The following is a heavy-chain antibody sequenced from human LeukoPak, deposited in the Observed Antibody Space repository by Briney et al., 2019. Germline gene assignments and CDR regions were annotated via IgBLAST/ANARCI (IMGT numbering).Heavy chain of an antibody. D-gene: IGHD2-21*02. CDR1: GYTFTGYY. CDR3: ATVGTCGGDCYPDYYFDY. J-gene: IGHJ4*02. V-gene: IGHV1-2*02. CDR2: INPNSGGT. Sequence: GASVKVSCKASGYTFTGYYMHWVRQAPGQGLEWMGWINPNSGGTNYAQKFQGRVTMTRDTSTSTVYMELSSLRSEDTAVYYCATVGTCGGDCYPDYYFDYWGQGTLVTVSS.